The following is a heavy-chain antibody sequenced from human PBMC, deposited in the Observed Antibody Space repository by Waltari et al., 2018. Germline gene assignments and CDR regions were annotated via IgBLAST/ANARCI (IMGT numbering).Heavy chain of an antibody. Sequence: QLQLQESGPGLVKPSETLSLTCTVSGGSLSSSTYSLGGIRQPPGKGLEWIGSIYYSGSTYYNPSLKSRVTISVDTSKNQFSLKLSSVTAADTAVYYCATEGIAAAGTYYFDYWGQGTLVTVSS. CDR1: GGSLSSSTYS. J-gene: IGHJ4*02. CDR2: IYYSGST. D-gene: IGHD6-13*01. V-gene: IGHV4-39*01. CDR3: ATEGIAAAGTYYFDY.